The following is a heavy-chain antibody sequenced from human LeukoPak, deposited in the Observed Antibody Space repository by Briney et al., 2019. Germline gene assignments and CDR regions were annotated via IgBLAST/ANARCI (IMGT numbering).Heavy chain of an antibody. Sequence: SETLSLTCTVSGGSISSSSYYWGWIRQPPGKGLEWIGSIYYSGSTYYNPSLKSRVTISVDTSKNQFSLKLSSVTAADTAVYYCARRKSEEYYMDVWGKGTTVTVSS. CDR2: IYYSGST. J-gene: IGHJ6*03. CDR3: ARRKSEEYYMDV. V-gene: IGHV4-39*01. CDR1: GGSISSSSYY.